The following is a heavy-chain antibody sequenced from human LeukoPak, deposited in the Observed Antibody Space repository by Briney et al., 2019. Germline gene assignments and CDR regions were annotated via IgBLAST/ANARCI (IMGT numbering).Heavy chain of an antibody. CDR1: GFTFSSYA. Sequence: PGGSLRLSCAASGFTFSSYAMHWVSQAPGKGLEWVTVISYHARDQFYADSVKGRFTVSRDNSKNTLYLQMNSLRAEDSAVYYCAAQPCSGGVCYLDYWGQGTLVTVSS. D-gene: IGHD2-8*02. CDR2: ISYHARDQ. J-gene: IGHJ4*02. V-gene: IGHV3-30*04. CDR3: AAQPCSGGVCYLDY.